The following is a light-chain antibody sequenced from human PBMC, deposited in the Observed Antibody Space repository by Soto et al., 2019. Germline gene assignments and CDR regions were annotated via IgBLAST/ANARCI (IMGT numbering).Light chain of an antibody. V-gene: IGLV2-23*01. J-gene: IGLJ1*01. CDR3: CSYAGSSTPYYV. CDR2: EGS. Sequence: QSALTQPASVSGPPGQSITISCTGTSSDVGSYNLVSWYQQHPGKAPKLMIYEGSKRPSGVSNRFSGSKSGNTASLTISGLQAEDEADYYCCSYAGSSTPYYVFGTGTKLTVL. CDR1: SSDVGSYNL.